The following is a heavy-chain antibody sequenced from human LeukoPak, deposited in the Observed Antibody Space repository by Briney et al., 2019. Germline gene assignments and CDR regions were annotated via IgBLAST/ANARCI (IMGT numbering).Heavy chain of an antibody. Sequence: PSETLSLTCTVSGGSISSGDYYWSWIRQPPGKGLEWIGYIYYSGSTYYNPSLKSRVTISVDTSKNQFSLKLSSVTAADTAVYYCAREALVRDYYGMDVWGQGTTVTVSS. D-gene: IGHD2-2*01. CDR1: GGSISSGDYY. CDR2: IYYSGST. J-gene: IGHJ6*02. CDR3: AREALVRDYYGMDV. V-gene: IGHV4-30-4*01.